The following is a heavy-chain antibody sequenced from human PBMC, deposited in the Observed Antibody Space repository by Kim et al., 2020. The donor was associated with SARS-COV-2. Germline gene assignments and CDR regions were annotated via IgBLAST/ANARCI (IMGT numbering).Heavy chain of an antibody. Sequence: GGSLRLSCAASGFTFSSYAMHWVRQAPGKGLEWVAVISYDESNKYYADSVKGRFTISRDNSKNTLYLQMNSLRAEDTAVYYCATTLRYFDWLLRFDYWGQGTLVTVSS. V-gene: IGHV3-30-3*01. CDR1: GFTFSSYA. J-gene: IGHJ4*02. CDR2: ISYDESNK. CDR3: ATTLRYFDWLLRFDY. D-gene: IGHD3-9*01.